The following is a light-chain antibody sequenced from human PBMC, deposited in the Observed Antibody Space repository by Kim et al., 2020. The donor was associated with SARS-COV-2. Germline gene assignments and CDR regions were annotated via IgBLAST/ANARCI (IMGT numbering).Light chain of an antibody. Sequence: EIVMTQSPATLSVSPGERATLSCRASQSVNSNLAWYQQKPGQAPGLLIYGASTRATDIPDRFSGSGSGTEFTLTIRSLQSEDLAVYYCQQYNDWPLLTFGGGTKLEI. CDR1: QSVNSN. CDR3: QQYNDWPLLT. J-gene: IGKJ4*01. CDR2: GAS. V-gene: IGKV3-15*01.